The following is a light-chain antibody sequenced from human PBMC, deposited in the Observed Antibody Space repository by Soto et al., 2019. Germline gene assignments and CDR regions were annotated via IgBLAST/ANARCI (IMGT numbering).Light chain of an antibody. CDR1: QRVGRNY. V-gene: IGKV3-20*01. CDR2: GAS. Sequence: EIVLTQSPGTLSLSPGERATLSCRASQRVGRNYLAWYQQKPSQAPRLLIYGASSRATGIPDRFSGSESGTDFTLTISRLEPEDFAVYYCQQYDNSPLTFGQGTKVEIK. J-gene: IGKJ1*01. CDR3: QQYDNSPLT.